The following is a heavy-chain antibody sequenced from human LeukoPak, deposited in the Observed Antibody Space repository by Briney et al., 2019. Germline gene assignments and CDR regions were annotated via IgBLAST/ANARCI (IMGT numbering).Heavy chain of an antibody. CDR2: INAANGHT. V-gene: IGHV1-3*03. CDR1: GYTFTSYG. CDR3: ARGRGPPNSNRDFYYYYYMDV. D-gene: IGHD6-13*01. Sequence: ASVKVSCKASGYTFTSYGVGWVRQAPGQRFEWMGWINAANGHTKYSQEFQDRITITRDTFATTAYMELSNLRSEDMALYYCARGRGPPNSNRDFYYYYYMDVWGTGTTVTVSS. J-gene: IGHJ6*03.